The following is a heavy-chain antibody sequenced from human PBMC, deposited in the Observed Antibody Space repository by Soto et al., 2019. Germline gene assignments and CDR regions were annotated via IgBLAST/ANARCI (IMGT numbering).Heavy chain of an antibody. J-gene: IGHJ5*02. CDR3: ASQERGYCYGYWWFDP. CDR2: INPSGGST. D-gene: IGHD5-18*01. CDR1: GYTFTSYY. Sequence: QVQLVQSGAEVKKPGASVKVSCKASGYTFTSYYMHWVRQAPGQGLEWMGIINPSGGSTSYAQKCQGRVTMTRDTSTSTVYMELSSLRSEDTAVYYCASQERGYCYGYWWFDPWGQGTLVTVSS. V-gene: IGHV1-46*01.